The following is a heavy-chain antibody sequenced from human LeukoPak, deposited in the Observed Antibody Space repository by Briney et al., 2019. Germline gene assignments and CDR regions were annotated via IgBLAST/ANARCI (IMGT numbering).Heavy chain of an antibody. D-gene: IGHD5-24*01. J-gene: IGHJ4*02. V-gene: IGHV3-53*01. CDR2: IYSGGDT. Sequence: PGGSLRLSCVASGFTVSTNYMSWVRQAPGKGLEWVSVIYSGGDTFYSDSVKGRFTISRDYSKNTLYLQMNSLRADDTAVYYCARDSDGPAFWGQGTPVTVSS. CDR3: ARDSDGPAF. CDR1: GFTVSTNY.